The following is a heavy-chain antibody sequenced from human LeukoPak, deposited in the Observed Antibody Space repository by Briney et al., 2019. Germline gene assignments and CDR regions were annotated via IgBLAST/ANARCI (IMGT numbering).Heavy chain of an antibody. CDR3: ARASWGYEFDQ. CDR1: GFTFSSYA. V-gene: IGHV3-23*05. Sequence: PGGSLRLSCAASGFTFSSYAMSWVRQAPGKGLEWVSAIYDSGNTYSADSVKGRFTISRDTSNNTVYLQMTSLRADDTAVYYCARASWGYEFDQWGQGALVTVSS. J-gene: IGHJ4*02. D-gene: IGHD7-27*01. CDR2: IYDSGNT.